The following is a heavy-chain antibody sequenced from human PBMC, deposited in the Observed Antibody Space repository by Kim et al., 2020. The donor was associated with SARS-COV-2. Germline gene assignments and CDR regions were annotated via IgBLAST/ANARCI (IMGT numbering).Heavy chain of an antibody. J-gene: IGHJ4*02. Sequence: GGSLRLSCAASGFTFSSYGMHWVRQAPGKGLEWVAVIWYDGSNKYYADSVKGRFTISRDNSKNTLYLQMNSLRAEDTAVYYCARDGISMGGSYYWGTGFDYWGPGTLGTVSS. V-gene: IGHV3-33*01. CDR2: IWYDGSNK. CDR1: GFTFSSYG. CDR3: ARDGISMGGSYYWGTGFDY. D-gene: IGHD1-26*01.